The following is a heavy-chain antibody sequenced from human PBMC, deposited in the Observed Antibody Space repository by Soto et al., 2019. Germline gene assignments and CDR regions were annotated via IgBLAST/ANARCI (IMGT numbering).Heavy chain of an antibody. V-gene: IGHV4-34*01. CDR3: ARDNILGILYGGMDV. CDR2: INHSITT. D-gene: IGHD3-3*01. CDR1: GGSFSGYS. Sequence: SETLSLTCAVYGGSFSGYSWPWIRQPPGRGLEWIGEINHSITTNYNPSLKSRVTISVDTSKNQFSLKLSSVTAADTAVYYCARDNILGILYGGMDVWGQGTTVT. J-gene: IGHJ6*02.